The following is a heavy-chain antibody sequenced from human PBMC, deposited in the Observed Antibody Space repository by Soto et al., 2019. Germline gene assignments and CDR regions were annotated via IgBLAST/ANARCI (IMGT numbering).Heavy chain of an antibody. D-gene: IGHD6-6*01. Sequence: GGSLRLSCAASGFTFSSYWMSWVRQAPGKGLEWVANIKQDGSEKYYVDSVKGRFTISRDNAKNSLYLQMNSLRAEDTAVYYCAREPYSSSSDWFDPWGQGTLVTVSS. CDR1: GFTFSSYW. CDR3: AREPYSSSSDWFDP. V-gene: IGHV3-7*05. J-gene: IGHJ5*02. CDR2: IKQDGSEK.